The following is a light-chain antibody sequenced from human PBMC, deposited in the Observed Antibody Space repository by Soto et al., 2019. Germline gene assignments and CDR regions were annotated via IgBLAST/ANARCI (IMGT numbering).Light chain of an antibody. Sequence: QSVLTQPPSASGSPGQSVTISCTGISSDVGGYNYVSWYQQHPGKAPKVMIYEVNKRPSGVPDRFSGSKSGNTASLTISGLQAEDEADYYCKSYTGINNWVFGGGTKLTVL. CDR1: SSDVGGYNY. CDR3: KSYTGINNWV. J-gene: IGLJ3*02. V-gene: IGLV2-8*01. CDR2: EVN.